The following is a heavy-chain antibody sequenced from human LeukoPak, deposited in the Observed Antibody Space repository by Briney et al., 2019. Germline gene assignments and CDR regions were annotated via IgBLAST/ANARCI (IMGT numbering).Heavy chain of an antibody. Sequence: PSETLSLTCTVSGHSISSGYYWGWIRQPPGKGLEWLGSIYHSGSTYYNPSFKSRVTKSVDTSKNQFSLKLSSVTAADTAVYYCASESSYGYFDYWGQGTVVTVSS. J-gene: IGHJ4*02. CDR3: ASESSYGYFDY. V-gene: IGHV4-38-2*02. CDR2: IYHSGST. D-gene: IGHD5-18*01. CDR1: GHSISSGYY.